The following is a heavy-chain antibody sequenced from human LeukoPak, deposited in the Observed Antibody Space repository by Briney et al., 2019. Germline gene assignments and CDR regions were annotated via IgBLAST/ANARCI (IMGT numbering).Heavy chain of an antibody. CDR3: ARDKADRGTGWYLSDY. D-gene: IGHD6-19*01. V-gene: IGHV1-2*02. CDR1: GYTFAAYY. Sequence: ASVTVSCTASGYTFAAYYVHWVRQAPGQGLEWMGWINPYSGATNYAQNFQGRVTMTSDTSISTAYIELSRLRSDDTAVYYCARDKADRGTGWYLSDYWGQGTLVTVSS. CDR2: INPYSGAT. J-gene: IGHJ4*02.